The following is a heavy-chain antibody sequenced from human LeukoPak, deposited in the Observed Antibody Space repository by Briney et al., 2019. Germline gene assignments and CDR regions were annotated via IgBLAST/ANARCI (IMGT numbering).Heavy chain of an antibody. D-gene: IGHD2-21*02. J-gene: IGHJ2*01. V-gene: IGHV3-13*04. CDR2: IDTAGGT. Sequence: GGSLRLSCAASGFTFSTYDMHWVRQTTGKGLEWVSAIDTAGGTYYPDSVKGRFTISRENAKNSFYLQMNSLRAGDTAVYYCAGEGFCGGDCPGYFDLWGRGTLVTVSS. CDR1: GFTFSTYD. CDR3: AGEGFCGGDCPGYFDL.